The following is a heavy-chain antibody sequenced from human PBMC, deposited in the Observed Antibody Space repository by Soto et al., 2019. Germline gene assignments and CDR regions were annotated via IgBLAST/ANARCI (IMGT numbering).Heavy chain of an antibody. CDR2: IVGSGGST. CDR3: AKDRNYYDSSGYDY. CDR1: GFTFNSYA. J-gene: IGHJ4*02. Sequence: LRLSCAASGFTFNSYAMSWVRQAPGKGLEWVSTIVGSGGSTYYADSVKGRFSVSRDNSKNTLYLQMNSLRAEDTAVYYCAKDRNYYDSSGYDYWGQGTLVTVSS. V-gene: IGHV3-23*01. D-gene: IGHD3-22*01.